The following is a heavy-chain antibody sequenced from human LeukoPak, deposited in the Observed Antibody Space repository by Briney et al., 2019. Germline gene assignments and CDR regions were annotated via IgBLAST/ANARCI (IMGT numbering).Heavy chain of an antibody. CDR3: VSGFSVAGPFDY. Sequence: GGSLRLSCAASGFTFSSFAMHWVRQAPAKGLEWVAVTSFDGNNKYYGDSVKGRFTISRDNSKNTLYLQMNSLRAEDTAVYYCVSGFSVAGPFDYWGQGTLVTVSS. CDR1: GFTFSSFA. CDR2: TSFDGNNK. D-gene: IGHD6-19*01. J-gene: IGHJ4*02. V-gene: IGHV3-30*04.